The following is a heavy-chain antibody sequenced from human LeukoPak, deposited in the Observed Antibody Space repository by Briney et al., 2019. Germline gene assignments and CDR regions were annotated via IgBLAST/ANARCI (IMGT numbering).Heavy chain of an antibody. CDR3: VKGYNWNDAY. V-gene: IGHV3-30*18. CDR1: GFIFSTYG. D-gene: IGHD1-1*01. J-gene: IGHJ4*02. Sequence: SGRSLRLSCAASGFIFSTYGMHWVRQAPGKGLEWVAVTSHDGSNKYYADSVKGRFTVSRDNPKNTPYLQMNSLRSEDTAVYYCVKGYNWNDAYWGQGTLVTVSS. CDR2: TSHDGSNK.